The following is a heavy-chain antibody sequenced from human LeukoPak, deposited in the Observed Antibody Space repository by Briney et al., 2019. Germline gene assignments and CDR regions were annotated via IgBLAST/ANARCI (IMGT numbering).Heavy chain of an antibody. CDR3: ATSLLWFGELWYY. CDR2: ISGSGGST. J-gene: IGHJ4*02. CDR1: GFTFSRYD. V-gene: IGHV3-23*01. Sequence: GGSLRLSCAASGFTFSRYDMSWVSQAPGKGMEWVSAISGSGGSTYYADSVKGRFTISRDNSKNTLYLQMNSLRAEDTAVYYCATSLLWFGELWYYWGQGTLVTVSS. D-gene: IGHD3-10*01.